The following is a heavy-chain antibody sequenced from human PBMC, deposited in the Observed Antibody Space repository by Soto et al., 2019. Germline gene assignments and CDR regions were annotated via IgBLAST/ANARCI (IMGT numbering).Heavy chain of an antibody. D-gene: IGHD3-3*01. CDR1: GFTFSSYA. Sequence: GGSLSLSCAASGFTFSSYAMSWVRQAPGKGLEWVSAISGSGGSTYYADSVKGRFTISRDNSKNTLYLQMNSLRAEGTAVYYCAKAEGITIFGVVTTHFDYWGQGTLVTVSS. V-gene: IGHV3-23*01. J-gene: IGHJ4*02. CDR3: AKAEGITIFGVVTTHFDY. CDR2: ISGSGGST.